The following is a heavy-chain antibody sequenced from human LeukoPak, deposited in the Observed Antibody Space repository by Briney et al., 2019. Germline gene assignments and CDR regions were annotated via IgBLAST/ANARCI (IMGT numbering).Heavy chain of an antibody. V-gene: IGHV5-51*01. J-gene: IGHJ6*02. Sequence: GESLEISLKGSGFRLTNYWIGWVRQRPGKAPEWMGIIHCGDSNTRFSRSFQGPVTISAGKSISTAYLQWSTLRASDTAIYYCARFPPGYFGMDVWGQGTTVSVS. CDR3: ARFPPGYFGMDV. CDR2: IHCGDSNT. CDR1: GFRLTNYW.